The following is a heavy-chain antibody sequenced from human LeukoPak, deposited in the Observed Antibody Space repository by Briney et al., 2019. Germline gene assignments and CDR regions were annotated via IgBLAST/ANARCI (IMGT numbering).Heavy chain of an antibody. D-gene: IGHD3-22*01. Sequence: ASVKVSCKASGGTFSSYAISWVRQAHGQGLEWMGRIIPILGIANYAQKFQGRVTITADKSTSTAYMELSSLRSEDTAVYYCARVLKFYHYDTPRFDPWGQGTLVTVSS. CDR1: GGTFSSYA. J-gene: IGHJ5*02. V-gene: IGHV1-69*04. CDR3: ARVLKFYHYDTPRFDP. CDR2: IIPILGIA.